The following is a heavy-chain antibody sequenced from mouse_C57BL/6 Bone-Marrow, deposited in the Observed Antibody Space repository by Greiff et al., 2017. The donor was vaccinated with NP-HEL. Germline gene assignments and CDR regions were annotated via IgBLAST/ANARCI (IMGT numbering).Heavy chain of an antibody. Sequence: VQLQQPGAELVKPGASVKLSCKASGYTFTSYWMHWVKQRPGQGLEWIGMIHPNSGSTNYNEKFKSKATLTVDKSSSTAYMQLSSLTSEDAAVYYRASKELRGFDYWGQGTTLTVSS. CDR2: IHPNSGST. CDR3: ASKELRGFDY. V-gene: IGHV1-64*01. CDR1: GYTFTSYW. D-gene: IGHD1-1*01. J-gene: IGHJ2*01.